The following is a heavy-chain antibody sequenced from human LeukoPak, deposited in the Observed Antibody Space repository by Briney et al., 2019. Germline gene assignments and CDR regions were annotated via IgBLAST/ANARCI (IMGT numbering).Heavy chain of an antibody. V-gene: IGHV4-38-2*01. CDR2: IYHSAST. J-gene: IGHJ5*02. CDR3: ASARYDILTGYWFDP. D-gene: IGHD3-9*01. Sequence: PGXGLXXXXSIYHSASTYYNPSLKSRVTISVDTSKNQFSLKLSSVTAADTAVYYCASARYDILTGYWFDPWGQGTLVTVSS.